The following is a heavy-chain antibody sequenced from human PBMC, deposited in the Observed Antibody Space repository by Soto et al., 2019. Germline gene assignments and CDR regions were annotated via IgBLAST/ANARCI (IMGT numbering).Heavy chain of an antibody. J-gene: IGHJ6*03. CDR3: AKSVAAPIGGYYYYMDV. CDR2: ISYDGSNE. D-gene: IGHD6-19*01. CDR1: GFTFYIYG. Sequence: ESGGGVVQPGRSLRLSCAASGFTFYIYGAHWVRQAPGKGLEWVAVISYDGSNEYYADSVKGRFTISRDNSKNTLYLQMNSLRAEDTAVYYCAKSVAAPIGGYYYYMDVWGKGTTVTVSS. V-gene: IGHV3-30*18.